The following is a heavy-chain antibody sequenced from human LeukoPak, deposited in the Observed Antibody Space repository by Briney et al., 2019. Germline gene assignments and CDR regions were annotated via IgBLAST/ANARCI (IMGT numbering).Heavy chain of an antibody. J-gene: IGHJ4*02. Sequence: SETLSLTCTVSGGSISSSSYYWDWIRQPPGKGLEWIGSIYYSGSTYYNPSLKSRVTISVDTSKNQFSLKLSSVTAADTAVYYCARLPRQVAARPGVDYWGQGTLVTVSA. D-gene: IGHD6-6*01. CDR3: ARLPRQVAARPGVDY. CDR2: IYYSGST. V-gene: IGHV4-39*01. CDR1: GGSISSSSYY.